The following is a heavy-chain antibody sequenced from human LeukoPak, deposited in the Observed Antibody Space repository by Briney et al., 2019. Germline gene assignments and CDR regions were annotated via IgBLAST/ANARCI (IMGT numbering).Heavy chain of an antibody. D-gene: IGHD5-12*01. CDR2: IIPIFGTA. J-gene: IGHJ5*02. Sequence: SVKVSCKASGGTFSSYAISWVRQAPGQGLEWMGGIIPIFGTANYAQKFQGRVTITADKSTSTAYMELSSLRSEDTAVYYCARGETRGYSPSDWFDPWGQGTLVIVSS. CDR3: ARGETRGYSPSDWFDP. CDR1: GGTFSSYA. V-gene: IGHV1-69*06.